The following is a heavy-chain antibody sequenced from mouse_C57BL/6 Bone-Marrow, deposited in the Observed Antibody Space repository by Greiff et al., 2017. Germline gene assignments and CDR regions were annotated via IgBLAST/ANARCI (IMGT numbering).Heavy chain of an antibody. CDR2: INPGSGGT. Sequence: QVQLKESGAELVRPGTSVKVSCKASGYAFTNYLIEWVQQRPGQGLEWIGVINPGSGGTNYNEQFKGKATLTADKSSSTAYMQLSSLTSEDSAVYFCARCPWFAYWGQGTLVTVSA. CDR3: ARCPWFAY. CDR1: GYAFTNYL. J-gene: IGHJ3*01. V-gene: IGHV1-54*01.